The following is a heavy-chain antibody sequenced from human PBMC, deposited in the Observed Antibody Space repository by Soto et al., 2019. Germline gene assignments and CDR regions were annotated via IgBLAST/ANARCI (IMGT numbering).Heavy chain of an antibody. J-gene: IGHJ3*02. Sequence: GASVKVSCKASGYTFTSYAMHWVRQAPGQRLEWMGWINAGNGNTKYSQKFQGRVTITRDTSASTAYMELSSLRSEDTAVYYCAREDPTYYYDRSGYYWAKSLDIWGQGTMVTVS. CDR2: INAGNGNT. CDR3: AREDPTYYYDRSGYYWAKSLDI. D-gene: IGHD3-22*01. V-gene: IGHV1-3*01. CDR1: GYTFTSYA.